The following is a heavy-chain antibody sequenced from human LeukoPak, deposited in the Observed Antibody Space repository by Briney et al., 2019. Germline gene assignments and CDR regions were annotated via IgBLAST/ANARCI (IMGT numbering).Heavy chain of an antibody. D-gene: IGHD3-3*01. CDR2: INPNSGGT. J-gene: IGHJ4*02. V-gene: IGHV1-2*02. CDR3: ARCPDYDFWSGVFDY. Sequence: ASVKVSCKASGYTFTGYYMHWVRQAPGQGLEWVGWINPNSGGTNYAQKFQGRVTMTRDTSISTAYMELSRLRSDDTAVYYCARCPDYDFWSGVFDYWGQGTLVTVSS. CDR1: GYTFTGYY.